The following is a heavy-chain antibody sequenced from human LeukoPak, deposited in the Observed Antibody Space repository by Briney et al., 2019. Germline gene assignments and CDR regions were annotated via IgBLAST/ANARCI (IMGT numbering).Heavy chain of an antibody. CDR3: ARGSWTRTWFDP. CDR2: MNPNSGNT. CDR1: RYTFTSYD. Sequence: ASVKVSCKASRYTFTSYDINWVRQATGQGLEWMGWMNPNSGNTGYAQKFQGRVTMTRNTSISTAYMELSSLRSEDTAVYYCARGSWTRTWFDPWGQGTLVTVSS. V-gene: IGHV1-8*01. D-gene: IGHD1-1*01. J-gene: IGHJ5*02.